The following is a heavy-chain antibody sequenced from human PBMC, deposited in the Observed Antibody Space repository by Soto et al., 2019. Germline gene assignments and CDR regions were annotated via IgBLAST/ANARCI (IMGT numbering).Heavy chain of an antibody. D-gene: IGHD2-15*01. J-gene: IGHJ4*02. CDR1: GFSLSTSAVG. Sequence: SGPTLVNPTQTLTLTCTSSGFSLSTSAVGVGWIRQPPGKALEWLAFIYWDDDKRYSPSLKSSLTITKDTSKNQVVLAMTNMEPVDTATYYCAHLVVAGLTYYFDYWGQGTLVTVSS. V-gene: IGHV2-5*02. CDR3: AHLVVAGLTYYFDY. CDR2: IYWDDDK.